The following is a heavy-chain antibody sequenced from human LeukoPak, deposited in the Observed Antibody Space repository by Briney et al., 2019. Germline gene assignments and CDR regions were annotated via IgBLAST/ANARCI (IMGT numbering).Heavy chain of an antibody. Sequence: SETLSLTCTVSGGSISSGGYYWSWIRQHPGKGLEWIGYIYYSGSTYYNPSLKSRVTISVDTSKNQFSLKLSSVTAADTAVYYCARAKPASYYDFWSGYSIDAFDIWGQGTMVTVSS. D-gene: IGHD3-3*01. CDR1: GGSISSGGYY. CDR3: ARAKPASYYDFWSGYSIDAFDI. J-gene: IGHJ3*02. CDR2: IYYSGST. V-gene: IGHV4-30-4*08.